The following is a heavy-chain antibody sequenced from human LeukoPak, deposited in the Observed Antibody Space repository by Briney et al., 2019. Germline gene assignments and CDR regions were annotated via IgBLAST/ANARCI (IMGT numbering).Heavy chain of an antibody. CDR3: ARDMGSPNWFDP. CDR2: INPSGGST. Sequence: ASVKVSCKASGYTFTSYYMHWVRQAPGQGLEWMGIINPSGGSTSYAQKFQGRVTMTRDTSTSTVYMELSSLRSEDTAVYYRARDMGSPNWFDPWGQGTLVTVSS. D-gene: IGHD3-10*01. V-gene: IGHV1-46*01. J-gene: IGHJ5*02. CDR1: GYTFTSYY.